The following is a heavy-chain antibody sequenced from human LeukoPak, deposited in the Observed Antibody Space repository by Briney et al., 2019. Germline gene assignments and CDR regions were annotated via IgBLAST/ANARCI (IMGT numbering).Heavy chain of an antibody. CDR3: ASGTLGTSSGYYETDY. CDR1: GGTFSSYA. J-gene: IGHJ4*02. D-gene: IGHD3-22*01. V-gene: IGHV1-69*05. Sequence: SVKVSCKASGGTFSSYAISWVRQAPGQGLEWMRRIIPIFGTANYAQKLQGRVTITTDESTSTAYMELSSLRSEDTAVYYCASGTLGTSSGYYETDYWGPGTLVTVSS. CDR2: IIPIFGTA.